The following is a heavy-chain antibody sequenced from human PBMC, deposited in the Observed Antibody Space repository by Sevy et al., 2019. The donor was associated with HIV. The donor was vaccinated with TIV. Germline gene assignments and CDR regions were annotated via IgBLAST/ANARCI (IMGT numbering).Heavy chain of an antibody. D-gene: IGHD7-27*01. CDR2: IKQDGSDK. Sequence: GESLKISCAASGFTFNNYWMTWVRQAPGKGLEWVANIKQDGSDKYYMESVKGRFNISRDNTKNSLYLQLNSLRAEYTAVYYCARSWDYWGQMGYWGQGTLVTVSS. J-gene: IGHJ4*02. V-gene: IGHV3-7*03. CDR3: ARSWDYWGQMGY. CDR1: GFTFNNYW.